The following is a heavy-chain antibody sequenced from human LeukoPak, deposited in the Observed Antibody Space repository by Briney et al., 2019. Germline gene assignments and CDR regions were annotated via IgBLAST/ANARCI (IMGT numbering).Heavy chain of an antibody. J-gene: IGHJ4*02. CDR3: AKTTTGYSSGRYPAWPIDY. Sequence: PGGSLRLSCAASGFTFGSYAMYWVRQAPGKGLEWVSGIFGSGGSAHYADSVKGRFTISRDNSKNTVYLQMDSLSVEDTAIYYCAKTTTGYSSGRYPAWPIDYWGQGTLVTVSS. D-gene: IGHD2-15*01. CDR1: GFTFGSYA. V-gene: IGHV3-23*01. CDR2: IFGSGGSA.